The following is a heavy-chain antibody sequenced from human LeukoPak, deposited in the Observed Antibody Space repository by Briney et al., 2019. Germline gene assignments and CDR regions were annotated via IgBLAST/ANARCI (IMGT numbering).Heavy chain of an antibody. CDR1: GFTFSSYS. D-gene: IGHD3-3*01. V-gene: IGHV3-21*05. Sequence: GESLRLSCAASGFTFSSYSMNWVRQAPGKGLEWVSYISSSNSYIYYADSVKGRFTVSRDNAKNSVYLQMNSLRAEDTAVYYCARDSELWEWLPDSDLWGQGTLVTVSS. J-gene: IGHJ5*02. CDR3: ARDSELWEWLPDSDL. CDR2: ISSSNSYI.